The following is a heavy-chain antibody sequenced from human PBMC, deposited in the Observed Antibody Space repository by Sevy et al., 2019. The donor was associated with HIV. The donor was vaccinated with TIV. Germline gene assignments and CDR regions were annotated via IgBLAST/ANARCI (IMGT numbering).Heavy chain of an antibody. V-gene: IGHV1-69*13. CDR2: IIPIFGTA. CDR1: GGTFSSYA. Sequence: ASVKVSCKASGGTFSSYAISWVRQAPGQGLEWLGGIIPIFGTANYAQRFQGRVTITADESTSTAYMELSSLRSEDTAVYYCAREKLTDAFDIWGQGTMVTVSS. CDR3: AREKLTDAFDI. J-gene: IGHJ3*02.